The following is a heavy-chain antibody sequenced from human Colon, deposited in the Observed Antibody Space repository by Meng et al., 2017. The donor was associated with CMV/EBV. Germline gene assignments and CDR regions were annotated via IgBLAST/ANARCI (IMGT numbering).Heavy chain of an antibody. Sequence: LYCAASGFNFRNYVIRWVRQAPGKGLEWVSTVSRDGGSTYYADSMRGRLTISRDNSKNTVSLLMSNLRVEDTAMYYCANGATFYFESWGQGTLVTVSS. CDR3: ANGATFYFES. CDR1: GFNFRNYV. D-gene: IGHD3-16*01. J-gene: IGHJ4*02. CDR2: VSRDGGST. V-gene: IGHV3-23*01.